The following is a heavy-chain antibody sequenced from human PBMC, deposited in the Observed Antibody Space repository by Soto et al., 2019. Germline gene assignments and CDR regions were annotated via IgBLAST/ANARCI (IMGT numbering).Heavy chain of an antibody. CDR2: IYSGHTT. Sequence: GGSLRLSCVASGFIVSSNQMSWVRQAPGKGLEWVSVIYSGHTTYYADSVEGRFTISRDDSKNTLYLQMNSLRVEDTAVYYCVRGPSDHKLRLVEWPYGDYWGQGVLVTVSS. J-gene: IGHJ4*02. CDR1: GFIVSSNQ. V-gene: IGHV3-53*01. D-gene: IGHD3-3*01. CDR3: VRGPSDHKLRLVEWPYGDY.